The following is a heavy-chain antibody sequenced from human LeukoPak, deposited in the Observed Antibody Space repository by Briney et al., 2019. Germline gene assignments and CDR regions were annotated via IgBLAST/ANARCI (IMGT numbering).Heavy chain of an antibody. V-gene: IGHV1-3*03. CDR1: GYTFTSYA. J-gene: IGHJ4*02. CDR2: INDGDGNT. CDR3: ARERGEFGGSYFLVY. Sequence: ASVKVSCKASGYTFTSYAAHWVRRDPGQSLEGMGYINDGDGNTKYSQEFQGRVTITRDTSASIVYMELSSLRSEDMAFYYCARERGEFGGSYFLVYWGQGTLVTVSS. D-gene: IGHD1-26*01.